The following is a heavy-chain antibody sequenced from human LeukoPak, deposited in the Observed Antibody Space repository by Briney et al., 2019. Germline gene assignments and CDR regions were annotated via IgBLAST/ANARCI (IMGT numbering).Heavy chain of an antibody. CDR2: ISYDGSNK. CDR1: GFTFSSYA. Sequence: GGSLRLSCAASGFTFSSYAMHWVRQAPGKGLEWVAVISYDGSNKYYADSVKGRFTISRDNSKNTLYLQMNSLRAEDTAVYYCARVAAGYSVNYFDYWGQGTLVTVSS. CDR3: ARVAAGYSVNYFDY. J-gene: IGHJ4*02. V-gene: IGHV3-30-3*01. D-gene: IGHD4-23*01.